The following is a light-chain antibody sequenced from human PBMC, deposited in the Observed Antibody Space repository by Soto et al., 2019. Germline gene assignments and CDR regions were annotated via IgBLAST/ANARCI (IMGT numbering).Light chain of an antibody. CDR2: GAS. CDR1: QTVSSNF. CDR3: QQYDISPWT. V-gene: IGKV3-20*01. J-gene: IGKJ1*01. Sequence: EMVLTQSPDTLSLSPGERATLSCRASQTVSSNFLAWYQQRPGQAPRLLIYGASSRATGIPDRFSGSGSGTDFTLTISRLEPEDFAVYYCQQYDISPWTFGQGTKVEIK.